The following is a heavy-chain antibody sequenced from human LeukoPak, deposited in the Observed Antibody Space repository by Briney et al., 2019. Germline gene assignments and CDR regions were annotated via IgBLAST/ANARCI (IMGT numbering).Heavy chain of an antibody. D-gene: IGHD3-10*01. V-gene: IGHV3-7*03. CDR3: ARAGGHGFDY. Sequence: GGSLRLSCAASGFTFISYWMSWVRQAPGRGREWVANIKQDGSEKYYVDSVKGRFTISRDNAKNSLYLQMNSLRAEDTAVYYCARAGGHGFDYWGQGTLVTVSS. CDR2: IKQDGSEK. J-gene: IGHJ4*02. CDR1: GFTFISYW.